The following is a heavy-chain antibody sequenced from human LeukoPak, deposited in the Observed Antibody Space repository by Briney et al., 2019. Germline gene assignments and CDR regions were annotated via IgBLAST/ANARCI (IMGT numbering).Heavy chain of an antibody. CDR1: GDSISSNSYY. D-gene: IGHD2-15*01. CDR3: ARDRLRGYCSGGSCYSRSYYYYYMDV. V-gene: IGHV4-39*07. CDR2: IYYGGST. J-gene: IGHJ6*03. Sequence: SETLSLTCTVSGDSISSNSYYWGWIRQPPGKGLEWIGSIYYGGSTHNNPSLKSRVTISVDTSKNQFSLKLSSVTAADTAVYYCARDRLRGYCSGGSCYSRSYYYYYMDVWGKGTTVTVSS.